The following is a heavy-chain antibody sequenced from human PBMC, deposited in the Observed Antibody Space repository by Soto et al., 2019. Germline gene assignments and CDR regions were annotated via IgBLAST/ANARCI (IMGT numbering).Heavy chain of an antibody. J-gene: IGHJ4*02. V-gene: IGHV3-33*01. CDR2: IWYDGSNK. Sequence: QVQLVESGGGVVQPGRSLRLSCAASGFTFSSYGMHWVRQAPGKGLELVAVIWYDGSNKYYADSVKGRFTISRDNSKNTLYLQMNSLRAEDTAVYYCARDGYCSGGSCYSGPVFDYWGQGTLVTVSS. D-gene: IGHD2-15*01. CDR3: ARDGYCSGGSCYSGPVFDY. CDR1: GFTFSSYG.